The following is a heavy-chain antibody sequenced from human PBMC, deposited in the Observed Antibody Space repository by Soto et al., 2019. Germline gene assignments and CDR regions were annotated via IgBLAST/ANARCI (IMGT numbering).Heavy chain of an antibody. CDR3: ARELHDSSGYYPLPVGY. CDR2: INAGNGNT. Sequence: GASVKVSCKASGYTSTSYAMHWVRQAPGQRLEWMGWINAGNGNTKYSQKFQGRVTITRDTSASTAYMELSSLRSEDTAVYYCARELHDSSGYYPLPVGYWGQGTLVTVSS. D-gene: IGHD3-22*01. CDR1: GYTSTSYA. V-gene: IGHV1-3*01. J-gene: IGHJ4*02.